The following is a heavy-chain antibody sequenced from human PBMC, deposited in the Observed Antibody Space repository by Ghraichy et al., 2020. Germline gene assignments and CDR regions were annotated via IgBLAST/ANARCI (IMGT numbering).Heavy chain of an antibody. D-gene: IGHD7-27*01. CDR2: IYWDNDK. V-gene: IGHV2-5*02. CDR1: GFSLSTSGVG. J-gene: IGHJ4*02. Sequence: SGPTLVKPTQTLTLTCTFSGFSLSTSGVGVGWIRQPPGEALEWLALIYWDNDKFYSPSLKSRLTITKDTSKNQVVLTMTNMDPVDTATYYCAHRRPLGGSWNWGRLDYWGQGTLVTVSS. CDR3: AHRRPLGGSWNWGRLDY.